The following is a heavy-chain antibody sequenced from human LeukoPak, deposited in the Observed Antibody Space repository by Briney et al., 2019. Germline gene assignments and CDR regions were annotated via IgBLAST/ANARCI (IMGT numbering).Heavy chain of an antibody. CDR2: IIPIFGTA. CDR1: GGTFSSYA. Sequence: GASVKVSCKASGGTFSSYAISWVRQAPGQGLEWMGGIIPIFGTANYAQKFQGRVTITADESTSTAYMELSSLRSEDTAVYYCARSKGVATLPWSFLYYFDYWGQGTLVTVSS. CDR3: ARSKGVATLPWSFLYYFDY. V-gene: IGHV1-69*13. D-gene: IGHD5-12*01. J-gene: IGHJ4*02.